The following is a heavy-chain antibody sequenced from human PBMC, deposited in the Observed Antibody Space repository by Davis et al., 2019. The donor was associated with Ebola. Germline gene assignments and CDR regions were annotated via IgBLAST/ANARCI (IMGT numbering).Heavy chain of an antibody. Sequence: AASVKVSCKASGNTISTYTIDWVRQAPGQGLEWMGGIIPLFGTTNYAQKFRGRVMITADKSTKIAYMEPNSLTSEDTAVYYCARGPSVATAHYFDYWGQGTLVTVSS. CDR2: IIPLFGTT. V-gene: IGHV1-69*06. CDR3: ARGPSVATAHYFDY. CDR1: GNTISTYT. D-gene: IGHD2-21*02. J-gene: IGHJ4*02.